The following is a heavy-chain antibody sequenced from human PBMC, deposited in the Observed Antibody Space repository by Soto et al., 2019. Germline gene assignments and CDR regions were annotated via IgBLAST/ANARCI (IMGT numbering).Heavy chain of an antibody. D-gene: IGHD3-3*01. CDR3: ASTIFGVANYYYYGMDV. J-gene: IGHJ6*02. V-gene: IGHV5-51*01. CDR2: IYPGDSDT. Sequence: GESLKISCKGSGYSFTSYWIGWVRQMPGKGLEWMGIIYPGDSDTRYSPSSQGQVTISADKSISTAYLQWSSLKASDTAMYYCASTIFGVANYYYYGMDVWGQGTTVTVS. CDR1: GYSFTSYW.